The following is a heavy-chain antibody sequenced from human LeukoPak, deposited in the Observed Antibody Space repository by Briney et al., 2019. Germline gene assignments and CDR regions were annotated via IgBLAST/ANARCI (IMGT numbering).Heavy chain of an antibody. CDR2: INSDGSST. J-gene: IGHJ3*02. CDR3: AKAHTAMELREIFEAFDI. V-gene: IGHV3-74*01. CDR1: GFTFSSYW. D-gene: IGHD5-18*01. Sequence: PGGSLRLSCAASGFTFSSYWMHWVRQAPGKGLVWVSRINSDGSSTSYADSVKGRFTISRDNAKNTLYLQMNSLRAEDTAVYYCAKAHTAMELREIFEAFDIWGQGTMVTVSS.